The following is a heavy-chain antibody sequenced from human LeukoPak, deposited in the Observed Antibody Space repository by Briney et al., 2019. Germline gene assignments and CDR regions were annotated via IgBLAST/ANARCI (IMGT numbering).Heavy chain of an antibody. Sequence: PGGSLRLSCAASGFTFSSYWMHWVRQAPGKGLVWVSRINSDGSSTSYADSVKGRFTISRDNAKNTLYLQMNSQRAEDTAVYYCARDRPLLAFDMWGQGTMVTVSS. V-gene: IGHV3-74*01. J-gene: IGHJ3*02. CDR1: GFTFSSYW. CDR2: INSDGSST. CDR3: ARDRPLLAFDM. D-gene: IGHD2/OR15-2a*01.